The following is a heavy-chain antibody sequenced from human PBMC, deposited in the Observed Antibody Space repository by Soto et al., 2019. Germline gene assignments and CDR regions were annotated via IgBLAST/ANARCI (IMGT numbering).Heavy chain of an antibody. J-gene: IGHJ4*02. CDR1: GFTFSSYA. D-gene: IGHD5-18*01. CDR2: ISGSGTNT. V-gene: IGHV3-23*01. CDR3: AKDRRGYSYGSLDY. Sequence: EVQLLESGGGLVQPGGSLRLSCAASGFTFSSYAMNWVRQAPGKGLEWVSGISGSGTNTYYADSVKGRFTISRDNSKNTLYLQVNSLRAEDTAVYYCAKDRRGYSYGSLDYWGQGTLVTVSS.